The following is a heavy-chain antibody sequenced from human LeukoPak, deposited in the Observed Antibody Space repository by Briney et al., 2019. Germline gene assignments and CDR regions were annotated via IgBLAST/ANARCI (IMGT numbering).Heavy chain of an antibody. Sequence: GASVKVSCKASGYTFTSYYMHWVRQAPGQGLEWMGTINPSGGSTSYAQKFQGRVTMTRDTSTSTVYMELSSLRSEDTAVYYCARDFWSGYAILDYYYMDVWGKGTTVTVSS. D-gene: IGHD3-3*01. CDR1: GYTFTSYY. CDR2: INPSGGST. J-gene: IGHJ6*03. V-gene: IGHV1-46*01. CDR3: ARDFWSGYAILDYYYMDV.